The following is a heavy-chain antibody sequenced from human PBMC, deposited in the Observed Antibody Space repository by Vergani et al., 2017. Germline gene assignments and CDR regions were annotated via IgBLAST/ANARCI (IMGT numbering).Heavy chain of an antibody. D-gene: IGHD2-21*01. Sequence: VQLVESGGGVVQPGRSLRLSCAASGFTFSSYGMHWVRQAPGKGLEWVSAISGSGGSTYYADSVKGRCTISRDNSKNTLYLQMNSLRAEDTAVYYCARGGLGAVAGFIHNYFDYWGQGTLVTVSS. J-gene: IGHJ4*02. CDR2: ISGSGGST. CDR3: ARGGLGAVAGFIHNYFDY. V-gene: IGHV3-23*04. CDR1: GFTFSSYG.